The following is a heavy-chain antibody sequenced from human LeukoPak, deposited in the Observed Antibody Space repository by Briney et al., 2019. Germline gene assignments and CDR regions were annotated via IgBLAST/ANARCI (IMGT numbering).Heavy chain of an antibody. V-gene: IGHV3-64*02. J-gene: IGHJ4*02. Sequence: GGSLRLSCSASGFTFSSYGLHWVRQAPGKGLQYVSGISSNGGSTDYADSVKGRFTISRDNSKNTLYLQMGSLRAEDMAVYYCAREYYGGYVDYWGQGTLVTVSS. D-gene: IGHD3-10*01. CDR3: AREYYGGYVDY. CDR1: GFTFSSYG. CDR2: ISSNGGST.